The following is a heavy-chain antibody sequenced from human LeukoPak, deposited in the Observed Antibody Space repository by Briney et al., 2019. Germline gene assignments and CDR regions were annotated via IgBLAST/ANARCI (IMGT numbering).Heavy chain of an antibody. V-gene: IGHV4-59*12. CDR3: ARDTYYYDSSGYAGFDY. CDR2: IYYSGST. CDR1: GGSISSYY. D-gene: IGHD3-22*01. J-gene: IGHJ4*02. Sequence: SETLSLTCTVSGGSISSYYWSWIRQPPGKGLEWIGYIYYSGSTNYNPSLKSRVTMSVDTSKNQFSLKLSSVTAADTAVYYCARDTYYYDSSGYAGFDYWGQGTLVTVSS.